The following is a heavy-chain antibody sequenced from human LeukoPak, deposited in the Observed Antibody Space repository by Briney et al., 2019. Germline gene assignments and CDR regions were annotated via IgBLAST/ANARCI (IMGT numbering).Heavy chain of an antibody. CDR1: GYNFINFG. Sequence: GASVKVSCKASGYNFINFGIIWVRQAPGQGLEGMGWISPYNDNTNYAQRVQGRVAMTTDTSTRTVYMELRSLTSDDTAVYYCAREGHEYGDYTPDYWGQGTPVTVSS. V-gene: IGHV1-18*01. D-gene: IGHD4-17*01. CDR3: AREGHEYGDYTPDY. J-gene: IGHJ4*02. CDR2: ISPYNDNT.